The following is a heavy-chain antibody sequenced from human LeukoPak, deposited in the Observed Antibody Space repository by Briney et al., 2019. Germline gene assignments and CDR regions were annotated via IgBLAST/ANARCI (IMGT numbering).Heavy chain of an antibody. CDR3: ARDTHSSGYNN. Sequence: PGGSLRLSCAASGFTFSSYWMSWVRQAPGKGLEWVANIKEDGGEKYSVDSVKGRFTISRDNAKNSLYLQMNSLRAEDTAVYYCARDTHSSGYNNWGQGTLVTVSS. CDR2: IKEDGGEK. CDR1: GFTFSSYW. J-gene: IGHJ4*02. V-gene: IGHV3-7*01. D-gene: IGHD3-22*01.